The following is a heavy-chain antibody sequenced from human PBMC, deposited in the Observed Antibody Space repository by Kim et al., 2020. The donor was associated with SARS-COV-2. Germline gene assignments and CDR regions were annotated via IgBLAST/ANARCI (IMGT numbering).Heavy chain of an antibody. CDR3: ARVGYSSGWHYFDY. V-gene: IGHV1-18*01. D-gene: IGHD6-19*01. Sequence: AQKLQGRVTMTTDTSTSTAYMELRSLRSDDTAVYYCARVGYSSGWHYFDYWGQGTLVTVSS. J-gene: IGHJ4*02.